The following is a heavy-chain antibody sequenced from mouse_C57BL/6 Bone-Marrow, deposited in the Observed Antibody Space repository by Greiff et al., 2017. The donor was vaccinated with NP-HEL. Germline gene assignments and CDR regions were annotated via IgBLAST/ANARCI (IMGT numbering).Heavy chain of an antibody. CDR2: IWSGGST. Sequence: QVQLKQSGPGLVQPSQSLSITCTVSGFSLTSYGVHWVRQSPGKGLEWLGVIWSGGSTDYNAAFISRLSISKDNSKSQVFFKMNSLQADDTAIYYCATYYLGVWGTGTTVTVSS. J-gene: IGHJ1*03. CDR1: GFSLTSYG. V-gene: IGHV2-2*01. CDR3: ATYYLGV. D-gene: IGHD6-5*01.